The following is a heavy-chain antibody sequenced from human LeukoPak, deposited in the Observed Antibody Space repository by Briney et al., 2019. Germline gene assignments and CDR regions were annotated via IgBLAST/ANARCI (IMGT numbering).Heavy chain of an antibody. CDR3: ARDAPGNTALDY. CDR1: GFTFISYW. J-gene: IGHJ4*02. Sequence: PGGSLRLSCAASGFTFISYWMHWVRQAPGKGLVWVSRINGYGSSTDFADSVKGRFTISRDNAENTLYLQMNSLRAEYTAVYYCARDAPGNTALDYWGQGTLVTVSS. V-gene: IGHV3-74*01. D-gene: IGHD5-18*01. CDR2: INGYGSST.